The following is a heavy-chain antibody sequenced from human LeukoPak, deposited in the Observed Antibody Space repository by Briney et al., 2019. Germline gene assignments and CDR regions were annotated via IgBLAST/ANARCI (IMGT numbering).Heavy chain of an antibody. Sequence: GGSLRLSCAASGFTFSSYALTWVRQAPDKGLEWVSAISGSDGSTYYADSVKGRFTISRDDSQNTLYLQMNSLSAEDTAVYYCAKVETSGGANCYALDYWGQGTLVTVSS. J-gene: IGHJ4*02. CDR3: AKVETSGGANCYALDY. CDR2: ISGSDGST. V-gene: IGHV3-23*01. D-gene: IGHD2-2*01. CDR1: GFTFSSYA.